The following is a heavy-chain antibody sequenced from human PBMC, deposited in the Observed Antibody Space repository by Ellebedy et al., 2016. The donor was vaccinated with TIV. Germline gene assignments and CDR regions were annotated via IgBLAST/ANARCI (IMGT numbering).Heavy chain of an antibody. D-gene: IGHD3-10*01. CDR2: VNHRGAT. CDR1: VPSITGYY. CDR3: ARGSMVRGLAG. V-gene: IGHV4-34*01. J-gene: IGHJ4*02. Sequence: SETLSLXXEIDVPSITGYYWAWVRQPPGKGLEWIGDVNHRGATRYISSLKGRVTISLDTSKRQFSLYITSVTAADTALYFCARGSMVRGLAGWGQGTLVTVSS.